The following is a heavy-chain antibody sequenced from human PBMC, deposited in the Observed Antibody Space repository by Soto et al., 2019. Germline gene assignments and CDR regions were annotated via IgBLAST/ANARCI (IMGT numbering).Heavy chain of an antibody. Sequence: EVQLVQSGAEVKKPGEYLMISCKGSGYSFTNYWIGWVRQMPGKGLEWMGIIYPRDSDTRYSPSFQGQVIISADKSLNTAFLQWGSLKASDTAMYYCARRDSSTWYYFDYWGQGTLVTVSS. CDR2: IYPRDSDT. V-gene: IGHV5-51*03. D-gene: IGHD6-13*01. J-gene: IGHJ4*02. CDR1: GYSFTNYW. CDR3: ARRDSSTWYYFDY.